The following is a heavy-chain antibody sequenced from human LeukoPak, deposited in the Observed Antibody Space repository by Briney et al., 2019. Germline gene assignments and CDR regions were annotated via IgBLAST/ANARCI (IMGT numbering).Heavy chain of an antibody. CDR1: GFTFSSYW. CDR3: ARDQGAFDM. V-gene: IGHV3-7*05. J-gene: IGHJ3*02. Sequence: GGSLRLSCAASGFTFSSYWMTWVRQAPGKGLEWVGHIKQDGSEKYFVDSLRGRFTISRDNARNSLFLQMNSLRAEDTAVYYCARDQGAFDMWGQGTMVTVSS. CDR2: IKQDGSEK.